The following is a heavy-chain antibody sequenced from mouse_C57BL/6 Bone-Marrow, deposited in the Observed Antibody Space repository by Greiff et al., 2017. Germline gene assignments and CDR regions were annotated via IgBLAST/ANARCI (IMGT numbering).Heavy chain of an antibody. V-gene: IGHV5-6*01. CDR2: ISSGGSYT. CDR3: TYYYGSSYYYAMDY. Sequence: EVNLVESGGDLVKPGGSLKLSCAASGFTFSSYGMSWVRQTPDKRLEWVATISSGGSYTYYPDSVKGRFTISRDNAKNTLYLQMSSLKSEDTAVYYCTYYYGSSYYYAMDYWGQGTSVTVSS. D-gene: IGHD1-1*01. CDR1: GFTFSSYG. J-gene: IGHJ4*01.